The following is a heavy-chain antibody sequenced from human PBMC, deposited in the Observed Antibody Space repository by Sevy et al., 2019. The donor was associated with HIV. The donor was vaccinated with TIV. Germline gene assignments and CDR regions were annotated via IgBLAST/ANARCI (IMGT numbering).Heavy chain of an antibody. V-gene: IGHV1-69*13. CDR1: GGTFSSYA. D-gene: IGHD6-6*01. CDR2: IIPIFGTA. J-gene: IGHJ4*02. Sequence: ATVKVSCKASGGTFSSYAISWVRQAPGQGLEGMGGIIPIFGTANYAQKFQGRVTITADESTSTAYVELSSLRSEDTAVYYWASPRMSVARQLGFDYWGQGTLVTVSS. CDR3: ASPRMSVARQLGFDY.